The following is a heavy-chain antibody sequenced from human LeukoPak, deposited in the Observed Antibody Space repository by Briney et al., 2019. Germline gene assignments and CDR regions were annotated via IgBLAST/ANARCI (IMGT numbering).Heavy chain of an antibody. Sequence: GGSLRLSCAASGFTFSSYGMHWVRQAPGKGLEWVAVISYDGSNKYYADSMKGRFTISRDNSKNTLYLQMNSLRAEDTAVYYCAKDRCSSTSCHLDYWGQGTLVTVSS. CDR3: AKDRCSSTSCHLDY. CDR2: ISYDGSNK. CDR1: GFTFSSYG. D-gene: IGHD2-2*01. J-gene: IGHJ4*02. V-gene: IGHV3-30*18.